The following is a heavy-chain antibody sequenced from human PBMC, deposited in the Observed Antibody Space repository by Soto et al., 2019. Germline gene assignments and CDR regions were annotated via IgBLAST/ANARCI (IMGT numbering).Heavy chain of an antibody. D-gene: IGHD2-2*01. Sequence: QVQLVQSGAEVKKPGSSVKVSCKASGGTFSSYAISWVRQAPGQGLEWMGGIIPIFGTANYAQKFQGRVTITXXEXTXXAYRELSSLRSEDTAVYYCAGTRQRTYYYYYGMDVWGQGTTVTVSS. CDR2: IIPIFGTA. CDR1: GGTFSSYA. J-gene: IGHJ6*02. V-gene: IGHV1-69*05. CDR3: AGTRQRTYYYYYGMDV.